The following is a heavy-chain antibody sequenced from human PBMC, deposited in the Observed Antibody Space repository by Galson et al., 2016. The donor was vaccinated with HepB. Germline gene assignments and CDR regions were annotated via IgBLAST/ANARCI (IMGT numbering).Heavy chain of an antibody. CDR1: GLTFSNYA. CDR3: AKGGGSTWYISPHFVDP. V-gene: IGHV3-23*01. Sequence: SLRLSCAASGLTFSNYAMTWVRQAPGKGLEWVSSISGDTTTTYYADSVKGRFTISRVNSKNTFYLQMNSLRAEDTASYYCAKGGGSTWYISPHFVDPWGQGTLVTVSS. D-gene: IGHD6-13*01. J-gene: IGHJ5*02. CDR2: ISGDTTTT.